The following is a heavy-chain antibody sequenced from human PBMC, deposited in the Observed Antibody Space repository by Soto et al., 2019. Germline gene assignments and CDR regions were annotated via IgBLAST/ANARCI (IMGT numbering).Heavy chain of an antibody. CDR2: IIPIFGTA. J-gene: IGHJ6*02. CDR3: ARGAKHPILTGPTAPDLYYGMDV. CDR1: GGTFSSYA. D-gene: IGHD3-9*01. Sequence: SVKVSCKASGGTFSSYAISWVRQAPGQGLEWMGGIIPIFGTANYAQKFQGRVTITADESTSTAYMELSSLRSEDTAVYYCARGAKHPILTGPTAPDLYYGMDVWGQGTTVTVSS. V-gene: IGHV1-69*13.